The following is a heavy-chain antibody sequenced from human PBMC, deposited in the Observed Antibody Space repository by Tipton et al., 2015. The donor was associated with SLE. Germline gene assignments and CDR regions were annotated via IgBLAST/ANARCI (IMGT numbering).Heavy chain of an antibody. CDR2: INHSGST. D-gene: IGHD6-6*01. CDR1: GGSFSGYY. Sequence: TLSLTCAVYGGSFSGYYWSWIRQPPGKGLEWIGEINHSGSTNYNPSLKSRVTISVDTSKKQFSLKLSSVTAADTAVYYCARGPSVALRPFDYWGQGTLVTVSS. CDR3: ARGPSVALRPFDY. J-gene: IGHJ4*02. V-gene: IGHV4-34*01.